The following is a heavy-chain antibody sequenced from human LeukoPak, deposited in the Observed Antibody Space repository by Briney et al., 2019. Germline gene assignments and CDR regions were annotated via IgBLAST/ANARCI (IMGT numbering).Heavy chain of an antibody. J-gene: IGHJ4*02. D-gene: IGHD3-22*01. V-gene: IGHV3-48*01. CDR1: GFTFSSYS. CDR3: ARGGEDYYDSSGYYYFSLFDY. Sequence: GGSLRLSCAASGFTFSSYSMNWVRQAPGKGLEWVSYISSSSSTIYYADSVKGRFTIFRDNAKNSLYLQMNSLRAEDTAVYYCARGGEDYYDSSGYYYFSLFDYWGQGTLVTVSS. CDR2: ISSSSSTI.